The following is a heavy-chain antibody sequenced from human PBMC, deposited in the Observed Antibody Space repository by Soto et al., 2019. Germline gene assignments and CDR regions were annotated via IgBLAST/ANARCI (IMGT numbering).Heavy chain of an antibody. CDR1: GFTFSSYG. CDR3: AREEYSGYDSPYYFDY. V-gene: IGHV3-33*01. Sequence: QVQLVESGGGVVQPGRSLRLSCAASGFTFSSYGMHWVRQAPGKGLEWVAVIWHDGSNKYYADSVKGRFTISRDNSKNTLYLQMNSLRAEDTAVYYCAREEYSGYDSPYYFDYWGQGTLVTVSS. CDR2: IWHDGSNK. D-gene: IGHD5-12*01. J-gene: IGHJ4*02.